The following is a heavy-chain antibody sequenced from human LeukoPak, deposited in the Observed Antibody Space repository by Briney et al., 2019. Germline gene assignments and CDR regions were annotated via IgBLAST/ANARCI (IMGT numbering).Heavy chain of an antibody. D-gene: IGHD3-22*01. CDR3: ARESRRPMIVVVPNSDWFDP. Sequence: PSETLSLTCTVSGGSISSGGYYWSRIRQPPGKGLEWIGYIYHSGSTYYNPSLKSRVTISVDRSKNQFSLKLSSVTAADTAVYYCARESRRPMIVVVPNSDWFDPWGQGTLVTVSS. CDR1: GGSISSGGYY. CDR2: IYHSGST. V-gene: IGHV4-30-2*01. J-gene: IGHJ5*02.